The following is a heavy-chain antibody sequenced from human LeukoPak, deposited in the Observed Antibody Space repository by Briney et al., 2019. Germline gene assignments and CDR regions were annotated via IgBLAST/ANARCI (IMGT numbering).Heavy chain of an antibody. D-gene: IGHD6-19*01. CDR2: FSDSGSLT. J-gene: IGHJ4*02. V-gene: IGHV3-23*01. CDR1: GFVFSRQA. CDR3: AKDARRTDGWYFFDH. Sequence: GGSLRLSCVASGFVFSRQAMGWVRQAPGKGLECVSVFSDSGSLTYYADAVKGRFTISRDNSKNTLFLELNSLRAEDTAVYYCAKDARRTDGWYFFDHWGQGTLVTVSS.